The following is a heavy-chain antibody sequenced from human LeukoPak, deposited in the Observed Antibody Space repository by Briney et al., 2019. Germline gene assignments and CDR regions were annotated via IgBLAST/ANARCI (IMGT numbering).Heavy chain of an antibody. CDR2: LIPIFDVT. D-gene: IGHD2-15*01. CDR1: GGTFNNYA. V-gene: IGHV1-69*04. CDR3: ARLLHYYFDS. Sequence: GASVKVSCKASGGTFNNYAISWVRQAPGQGLEWMGRLIPIFDVTNCAQKFQGRITITADKSTSTTFMELSSLRSEDTAVYYCARLLHYYFDSWGQGTLVTVSS. J-gene: IGHJ4*02.